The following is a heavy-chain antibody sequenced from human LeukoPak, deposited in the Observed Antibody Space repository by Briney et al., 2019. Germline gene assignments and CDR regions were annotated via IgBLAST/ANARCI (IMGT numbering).Heavy chain of an antibody. V-gene: IGHV3-48*01. J-gene: IGHJ3*02. D-gene: IGHD2-2*01. CDR1: GFTFSSYS. Sequence: PGGSLRLSCAASGFTFSSYSMNWVRQAPGKGLEWVSYIGSSSSSTIYYADSVKGRFTISRDNAKNSLYLQMNSLRAEDTAVYYCARGKQYPEAFDIWGQGTMVTVSS. CDR3: ARGKQYPEAFDI. CDR2: IGSSSSSTI.